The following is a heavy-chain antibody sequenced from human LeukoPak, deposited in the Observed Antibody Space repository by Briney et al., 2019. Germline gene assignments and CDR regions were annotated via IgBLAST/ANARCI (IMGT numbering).Heavy chain of an antibody. D-gene: IGHD5-24*01. Sequence: GGSLRLSCGASGFTFSSYGMHWVRQAPGKGLEWVAFIRYDGSKKSHADSVKGRFTISRDNSKNTLHLQMNSLRAEDTAVYYCARGRGYYYYMDVWGKGTTVTVSS. CDR1: GFTFSSYG. CDR3: ARGRGYYYYMDV. J-gene: IGHJ6*03. CDR2: IRYDGSKK. V-gene: IGHV3-30*02.